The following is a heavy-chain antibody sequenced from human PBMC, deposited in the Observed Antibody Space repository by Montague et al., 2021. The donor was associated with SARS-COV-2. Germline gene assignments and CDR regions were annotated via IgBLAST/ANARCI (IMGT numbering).Heavy chain of an antibody. CDR2: INHSGST. J-gene: IGHJ6*03. V-gene: IGHV4-34*01. Sequence: SETLSPTCAVYDGSFSGYYWSWIRQPPGKGLEWIGEINHSGSTNYNPSLKSRVTISMDTSKNQFSLKLSSVTAADTAVYYCARGVRQLGVRYDYYIDVWDKGTTVTVSS. CDR3: ARGVRQLGVRYDYYIDV. CDR1: DGSFSGYY. D-gene: IGHD6-6*01.